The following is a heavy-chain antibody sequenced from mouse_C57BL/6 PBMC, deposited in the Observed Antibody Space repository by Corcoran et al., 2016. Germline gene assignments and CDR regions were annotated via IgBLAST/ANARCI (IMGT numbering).Heavy chain of an antibody. CDR2: INTYSGVP. CDR1: GYTFTTYG. D-gene: IGHD2-2*01. V-gene: IGHV9-3*01. J-gene: IGHJ3*01. Sequence: QIQLVQSGPELKKPGETVKISCKAAGYTFTTYGMSWVKQAPGKGLKWMGWINTYSGVPTYADDFKGRFAFSLETSASTAYLQINNLKNEDTATYFLASRNGSVFAYWGQGTLVTVSA. CDR3: ASRNGSVFAY.